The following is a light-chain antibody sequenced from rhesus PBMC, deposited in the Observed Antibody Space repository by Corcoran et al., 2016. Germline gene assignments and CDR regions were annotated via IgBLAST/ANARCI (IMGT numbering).Light chain of an antibody. CDR3: QQHNGHPWT. CDR1: QAISSY. V-gene: IGKV1-28*03. J-gene: IGKJ1*01. CDR2: AAS. Sequence: DIQMTQSPSSLSASVGDTVTITCRASQAISSYLNWFQQKPGKAPNLLIFAASTLQSGGPSRFSRSGSGTDFTLTISSLQPEDFAAYYCQQHNGHPWTFGQGTKVEIK.